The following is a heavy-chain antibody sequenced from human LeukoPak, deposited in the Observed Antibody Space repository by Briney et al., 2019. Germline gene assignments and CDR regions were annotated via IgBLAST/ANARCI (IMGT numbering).Heavy chain of an antibody. D-gene: IGHD3-16*01. V-gene: IGHV3-66*01. Sequence: GGSLRLSCAASGFTVSSNYMSWVRQAPGKGVEGVSVIYSGGSTYYADSVKGRFTISRDNSKNTLYLQMNSLRAGDTAVYYCARGVTTFGRHREKLSWFDPWGQGTLVTVSS. CDR2: IYSGGST. CDR1: GFTVSSNY. CDR3: ARGVTTFGRHREKLSWFDP. J-gene: IGHJ5*02.